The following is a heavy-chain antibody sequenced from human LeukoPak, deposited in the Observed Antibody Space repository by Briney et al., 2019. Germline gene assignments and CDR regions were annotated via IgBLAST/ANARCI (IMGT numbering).Heavy chain of an antibody. V-gene: IGHV3-48*02. Sequence: GGSLRLSCAASGFTFSTYSMNWVRQAPGKGLDWVSYISSSGGATGYADSVKGRFTISRDNAKNSLYLQMNSLRDEDTAVYYCASDRWYAFDYWGQGTLVTVSS. D-gene: IGHD4-23*01. CDR1: GFTFSTYS. J-gene: IGHJ4*02. CDR2: ISSSGGAT. CDR3: ASDRWYAFDY.